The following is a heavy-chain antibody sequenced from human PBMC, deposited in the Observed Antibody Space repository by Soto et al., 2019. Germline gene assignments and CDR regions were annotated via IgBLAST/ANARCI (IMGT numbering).Heavy chain of an antibody. J-gene: IGHJ3*02. Sequence: PSETLSLTCAVFGDSIRNRNYYWAWIRQPPGKGLEWIVSRYDDGSTFYNPSLKGRVSVSIDTSKKQFSLKLSSVTAADTAVYYCARRYGGAFDIWGQGTMVT. CDR2: RYDDGST. CDR3: ARRYGGAFDI. D-gene: IGHD4-17*01. CDR1: GDSIRNRNYY. V-gene: IGHV4-39*01.